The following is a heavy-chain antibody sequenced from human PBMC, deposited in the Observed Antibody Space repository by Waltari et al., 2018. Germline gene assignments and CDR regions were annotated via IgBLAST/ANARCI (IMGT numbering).Heavy chain of an antibody. CDR3: ARGRYCTNGVCYNNWFDP. J-gene: IGHJ5*02. D-gene: IGHD2-8*01. CDR2: INPYSGNT. V-gene: IGHV1-46*01. CDR1: GYTFTNYY. Sequence: QVQLVQSGAEVKKPGASVKISCKASGYTFTNYYMHWVRQAPGQGLEWMGGINPYSGNTDYAQNFQGRVTMTRDTSTTTVYMDLSSLRSEDTAVYYCARGRYCTNGVCYNNWFDPWGQGALVTVSS.